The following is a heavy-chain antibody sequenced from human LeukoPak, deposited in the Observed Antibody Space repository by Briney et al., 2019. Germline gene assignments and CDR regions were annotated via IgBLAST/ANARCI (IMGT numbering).Heavy chain of an antibody. CDR2: INPSGGST. Sequence: GASVKVSCKASGYTFTSYYMHWVRQAPGQGLEWMGIINPSGGSTRYAQKFQGRVTMTRDTSTSTVYMELSSLRSEGTAVYYCARVVMTTVTTSGTFDIWGQGTMVIVSS. D-gene: IGHD4-17*01. CDR1: GYTFTSYY. J-gene: IGHJ3*02. V-gene: IGHV1-46*01. CDR3: ARVVMTTVTTSGTFDI.